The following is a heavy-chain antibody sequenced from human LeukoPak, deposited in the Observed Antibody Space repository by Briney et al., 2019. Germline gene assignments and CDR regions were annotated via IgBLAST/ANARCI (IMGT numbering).Heavy chain of an antibody. CDR1: GYTFTGYY. J-gene: IGHJ4*02. V-gene: IGHV1-46*01. D-gene: IGHD6-19*01. CDR2: INPSGGST. Sequence: GASVKVSCKASGYTFTGYYMHWVRQAPGQGLEWMGIINPSGGSTSYAQKFQGRVTMTRDTSISTAYMELSRLRSDDTAVYYCARGSVAVAATTTIDYWGQGTLVTVSS. CDR3: ARGSVAVAATTTIDY.